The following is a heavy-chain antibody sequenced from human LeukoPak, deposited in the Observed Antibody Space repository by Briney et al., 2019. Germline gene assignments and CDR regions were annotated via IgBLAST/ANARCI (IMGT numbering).Heavy chain of an antibody. D-gene: IGHD3-9*01. CDR2: IYSDGSS. J-gene: IGHJ4*02. CDR3: ARSFYDILIGYYQYFDY. Sequence: GGSLRLSCVASGLSVSSNYMSWVRQAPGKGLEWVSVIYSDGSSYYAESVKGRFTISRDNSKNTLYIQMNSLRAEDTAVYYCARSFYDILIGYYQYFDYWGQGTLVTVSS. V-gene: IGHV3-66*01. CDR1: GLSVSSNY.